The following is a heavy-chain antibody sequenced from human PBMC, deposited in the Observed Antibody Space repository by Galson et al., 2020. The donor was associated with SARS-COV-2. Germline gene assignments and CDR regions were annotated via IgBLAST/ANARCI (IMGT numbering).Heavy chain of an antibody. J-gene: IGHJ4*02. CDR3: ARDGQSSRGWAFCY. D-gene: IGHD3-10*01. CDR2: IFFDGSEK. CDR1: GFTFSDHA. Sequence: GGSLRLSCAASGFTFSDHAMHWVRQAPGKGLEWVAQIFFDGSEKYYGDSVRGRFTISRDSSKNTVYLQMNNLRVDDTAVYYCARDGQSSRGWAFCYWGQGTLLSVSS. V-gene: IGHV3-33*01.